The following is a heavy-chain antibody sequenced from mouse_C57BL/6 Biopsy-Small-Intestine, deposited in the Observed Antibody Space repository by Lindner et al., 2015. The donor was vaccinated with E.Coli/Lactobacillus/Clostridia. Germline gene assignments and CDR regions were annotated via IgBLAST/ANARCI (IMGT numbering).Heavy chain of an antibody. CDR3: ARRAYYYAMDY. V-gene: IGHV1-39*01. J-gene: IGHJ4*01. D-gene: IGHD3-1*01. CDR2: INPYYGSA. Sequence: VQLQESGAELVKPGASVKISCKASGHSFTGYNMNWVKQSHGKSLEWIGNINPYYGSASYNQKFKGKATLTVDKSSSTAYMQLNSLTSEDSAVYYCARRAYYYAMDYWGQGTSVTVSS. CDR1: GHSFTGYN.